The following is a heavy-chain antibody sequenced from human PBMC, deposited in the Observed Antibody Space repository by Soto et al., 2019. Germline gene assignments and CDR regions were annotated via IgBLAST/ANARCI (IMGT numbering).Heavy chain of an antibody. CDR2: IIPVLGVT. D-gene: IGHD2-21*02. CDR3: ARRRYCGADCYSKYYYGMDL. Sequence: QVQLVQSGAEVKKPGSSVKVSCRASGSTFSSYTVSWVRQAPGQGLEWMGRIIPVLGVTNYAPKFKGSVTITADKCKTTVYMELSSLRSGDTAIYYCARRRYCGADCYSKYYYGMDLWGLGTTVTVSS. V-gene: IGHV1-69*02. CDR1: GSTFSSYT. J-gene: IGHJ6*02.